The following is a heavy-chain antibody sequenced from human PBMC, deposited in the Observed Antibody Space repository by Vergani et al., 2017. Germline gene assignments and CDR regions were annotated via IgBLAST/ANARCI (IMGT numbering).Heavy chain of an antibody. CDR2: ISGSGGST. J-gene: IGHJ4*02. V-gene: IGHV3-23*01. CDR1: GFPFRSYA. D-gene: IGHD3-10*01. CDR3: AKNRSIIWFGGPTAFDY. Sequence: EVQLLESGGGLVQPGGSLRLSCAASGFPFRSYAMSWFRQPPGKGLEWVSAISGSGGSTYYAASVKGRFTISRENSKNTLYLQMNSLRAEDTAVYYCAKNRSIIWFGGPTAFDYWGQGTLVTVSS.